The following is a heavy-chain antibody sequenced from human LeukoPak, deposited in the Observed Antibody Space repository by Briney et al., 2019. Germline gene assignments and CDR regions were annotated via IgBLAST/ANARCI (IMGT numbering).Heavy chain of an antibody. CDR3: ARRILWMGELID. Sequence: PSETLSLTCTVSGGSISSYYWSWIRQPPGKGLEWIGYIYYSGSTNYKPSLKSRVTISVDTTKNQFSLMLSSGTAADTAVYYCARRILWMGELIDWGQGTLVTVYS. V-gene: IGHV4-59*12. CDR2: IYYSGST. D-gene: IGHD3-10*01. J-gene: IGHJ4*02. CDR1: GGSISSYY.